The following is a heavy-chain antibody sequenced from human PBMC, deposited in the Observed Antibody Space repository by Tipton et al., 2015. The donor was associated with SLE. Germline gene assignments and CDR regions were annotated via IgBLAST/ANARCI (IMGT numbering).Heavy chain of an antibody. CDR1: GGSFSDYY. Sequence: TLSLTCAVYGGSFSDYYWSWIRQPPGKGLERIGEINHSETTYYKSSLKSRVTMSVDTSKNQFSLRVNSVTAADTAIYYCARAHYSGCRTQFFDYWGQGTLVTVSS. CDR3: ARAHYSGCRTQFFDY. CDR2: INHSETT. J-gene: IGHJ4*02. D-gene: IGHD2-15*01. V-gene: IGHV4-34*01.